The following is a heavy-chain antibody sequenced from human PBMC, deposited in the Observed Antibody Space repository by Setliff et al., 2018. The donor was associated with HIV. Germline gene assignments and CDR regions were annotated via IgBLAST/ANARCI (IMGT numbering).Heavy chain of an antibody. CDR1: GESFSGYY. Sequence: LSRTCAVYGESFSGYYWSWIRQPAGKGLEWLGEISHSGRAKYNPSLKSRASISADTSKNQFSLRLTSVTAADTAVYYCARGAPYCNHGICHLFDYWGHGNLVTVS. J-gene: IGHJ4*01. D-gene: IGHD2-8*01. CDR2: ISHSGRA. V-gene: IGHV4-34*01. CDR3: ARGAPYCNHGICHLFDY.